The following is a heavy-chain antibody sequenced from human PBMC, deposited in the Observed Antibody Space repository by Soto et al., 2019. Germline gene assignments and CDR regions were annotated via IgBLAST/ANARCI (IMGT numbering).Heavy chain of an antibody. Sequence: SQTLSLTCAISGASVSSNSAAWNWIRQSPSRGLEWLGRTYYRSKWYNDYAVSVKSRITINPDTSKNQFSLQLNSVTPEDTAVYYCARDRIAVADHYYYYGMDVWGQGTTVTVSS. D-gene: IGHD6-19*01. CDR2: TYYRSKWYN. CDR3: ARDRIAVADHYYYYGMDV. V-gene: IGHV6-1*01. J-gene: IGHJ6*02. CDR1: GASVSSNSAA.